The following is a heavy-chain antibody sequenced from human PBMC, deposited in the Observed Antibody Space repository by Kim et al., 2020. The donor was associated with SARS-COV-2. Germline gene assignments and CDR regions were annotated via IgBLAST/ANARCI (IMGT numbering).Heavy chain of an antibody. CDR1: GYTLTELS. J-gene: IGHJ6*02. D-gene: IGHD6-19*01. CDR2: FDPEDGET. CDR3: ATAIAVAGTTIYYYYGMDV. Sequence: ASVKVSCKVSGYTLTELSMHWVRQAPGKGLEWMGGFDPEDGETIYAQKFQGRVTMTEDTSTDTAYMELSSLRSEDTAVYYCATAIAVAGTTIYYYYGMDVWGQWTTVTVSS. V-gene: IGHV1-24*01.